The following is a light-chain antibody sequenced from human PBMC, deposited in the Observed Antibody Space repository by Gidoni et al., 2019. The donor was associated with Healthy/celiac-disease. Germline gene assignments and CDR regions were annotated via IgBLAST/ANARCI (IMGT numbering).Light chain of an antibody. J-gene: IGLJ2*01. Sequence: SYVLTQPTSVSVAPGKTARITCGGNNIGSKSVHWYQKKPGQAPVLVIYYDSDRPSGIPERFSGSNSGNTATLTISRVEAGDEADYYCHVWDSSRDHVVFGGGTKLTVL. CDR1: NIGSKS. V-gene: IGLV3-21*04. CDR3: HVWDSSRDHVV. CDR2: YDS.